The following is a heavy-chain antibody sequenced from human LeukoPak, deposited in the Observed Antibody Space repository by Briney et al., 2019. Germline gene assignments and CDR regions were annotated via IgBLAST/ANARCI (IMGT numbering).Heavy chain of an antibody. V-gene: IGHV3-74*01. Sequence: TGGSLRLTCAGSGFTFTRFWMHWVRQAPGKGLVWVSRINVEGTTTTYADSVEGRFTISRDENTLYLQMNHLRVDDTAVYYCTRGGEEPFDYWGQGTLVTVSS. CDR1: GFTFTRFW. J-gene: IGHJ4*02. D-gene: IGHD3-10*01. CDR2: INVEGTTT. CDR3: TRGGEEPFDY.